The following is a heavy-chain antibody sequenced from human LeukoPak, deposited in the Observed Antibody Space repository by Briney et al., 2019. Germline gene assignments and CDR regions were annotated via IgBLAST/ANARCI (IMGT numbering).Heavy chain of an antibody. J-gene: IGHJ6*03. CDR2: IIPIFGTA. CDR3: ARGIANYYDSSGYNYYYYMDV. D-gene: IGHD3-22*01. V-gene: IGHV1-69*13. Sequence: ASVKVSCKASGGTFSSYAISWVRQAPGQGLEWMGGIIPIFGTANYAQKFQGRVTITADESTSTAYMELSSLRSEDTAVYYCARGIANYYDSSGYNYYYYMDVWGKGTTVTISS. CDR1: GGTFSSYA.